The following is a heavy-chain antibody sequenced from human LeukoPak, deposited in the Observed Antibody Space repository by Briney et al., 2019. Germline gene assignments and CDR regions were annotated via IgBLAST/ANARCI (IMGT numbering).Heavy chain of an antibody. D-gene: IGHD1-26*01. CDR1: VGSIINYY. J-gene: IGHJ5*02. V-gene: IGHV4-59*01. CDR2: IYYSGST. Sequence: SETLSLTCTLSVGSIINYYWSWIRQPPWKGLEWIGYIYYSGSTNYNPSLKSRVTISVDTSKNQFSLKLSYVTAADTAVYYCASLSSGSYNWFDPWGQGTLVTVSS. CDR3: ASLSSGSYNWFDP.